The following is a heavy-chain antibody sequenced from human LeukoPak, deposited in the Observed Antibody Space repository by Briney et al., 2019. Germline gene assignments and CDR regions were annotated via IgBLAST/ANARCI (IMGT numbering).Heavy chain of an antibody. J-gene: IGHJ5*02. Sequence: ASVKVSCKASGYTLSTYGLMWVRQAPGQGLEWMGWINTNNGNTNYAQKFQGRVTMTTDTSTSKGYMELRSLRSDDTAVYYCARKRCTGDCYLFDPWGQGTLVTVSS. CDR3: ARKRCTGDCYLFDP. CDR2: INTNNGNT. CDR1: GYTLSTYG. D-gene: IGHD2-21*02. V-gene: IGHV1-18*01.